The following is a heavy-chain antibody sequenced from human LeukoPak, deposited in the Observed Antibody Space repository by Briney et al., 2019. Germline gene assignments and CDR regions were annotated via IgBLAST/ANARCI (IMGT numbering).Heavy chain of an antibody. Sequence: PSETLSLTCTVSGGSISSYYWSWIRQPPGKGLEWIGYIYYSGSTNYNPSLKSRVTISVDTSKNQFSLKLSSVTAADTAVYYCARASVTSEYYMDVWGKGTTVTVSS. CDR2: IYYSGST. J-gene: IGHJ6*03. V-gene: IGHV4-59*01. CDR1: GGSISSYY. CDR3: ARASVTSEYYMDV. D-gene: IGHD4-17*01.